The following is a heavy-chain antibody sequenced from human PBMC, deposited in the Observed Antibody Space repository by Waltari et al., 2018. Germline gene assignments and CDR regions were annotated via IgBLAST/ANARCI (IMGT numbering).Heavy chain of an antibody. CDR2: IIPIFGTA. J-gene: IGHJ4*02. CDR1: GGTFRSYA. V-gene: IGHV1-69*12. Sequence: QVQLVQSGAEVKKPGSSVKVSCKASGGTFRSYALSWVRQSPGQGLEWMGGIIPIFGTANYAQKFQGRVTITADESTSTAYMELSSLRSEDTAVYYCARVGVEMATMYYFDYWGQGTLVTVSS. CDR3: ARVGVEMATMYYFDY. D-gene: IGHD5-12*01.